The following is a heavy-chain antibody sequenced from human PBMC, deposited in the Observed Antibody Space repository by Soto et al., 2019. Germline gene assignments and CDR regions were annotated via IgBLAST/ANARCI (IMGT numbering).Heavy chain of an antibody. D-gene: IGHD3-10*01. Sequence: QVQLVQSGAEVKKPGSSVKVSCKASGGTFSSYAISWVRQAPGQGLEWMGGIIPIFGTANYAQKFEGRVPITADESTNTADRELSSLRSEDTAVYYWASHGGSPANGAFDVWGQGTMVTVSS. CDR3: ASHGGSPANGAFDV. V-gene: IGHV1-69*01. CDR1: GGTFSSYA. CDR2: IIPIFGTA. J-gene: IGHJ3*01.